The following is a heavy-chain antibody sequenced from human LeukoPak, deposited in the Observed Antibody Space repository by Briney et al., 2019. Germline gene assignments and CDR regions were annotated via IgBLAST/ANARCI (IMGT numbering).Heavy chain of an antibody. V-gene: IGHV4-34*01. CDR1: GGSLSAYY. D-gene: IGHD6-13*01. Sequence: SETLSLTCAVYGGSLSAYYWSWIRQSPGKGLKWIGEINKSESSNYNPSLKSRVTISVDTSKNQVSLQLSSVTAADTAVYYCARVLSSWQFDYWGQGTLVTVSS. CDR2: INKSESS. J-gene: IGHJ4*02. CDR3: ARVLSSWQFDY.